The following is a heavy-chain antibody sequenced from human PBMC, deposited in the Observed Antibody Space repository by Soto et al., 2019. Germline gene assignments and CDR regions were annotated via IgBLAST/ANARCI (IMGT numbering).Heavy chain of an antibody. Sequence: QVQLVQSGAEVKKPGSSVKVSCKVSGGTFNIRWVRQAPGQGLEWMGGIIPVIDTANYARKFQGRVVISAEMVTNIVSLEMMSLTLEDTAVYYCARGSGADAFEIWGQGTMVTVSS. V-gene: IGHV1-69*06. D-gene: IGHD7-27*01. J-gene: IGHJ3*02. CDR2: IIPVIDTA. CDR3: ARGSGADAFEI. CDR1: GGTFN.